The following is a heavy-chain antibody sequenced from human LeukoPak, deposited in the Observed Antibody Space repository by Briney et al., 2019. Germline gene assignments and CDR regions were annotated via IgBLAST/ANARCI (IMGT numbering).Heavy chain of an antibody. CDR2: ISSGGGNT. D-gene: IGHD6-13*01. CDR1: GFTFSSYA. J-gene: IGHJ4*02. Sequence: GGSLRLSCVASGFTFSSYAMSWIRQAPGKGLEWVSAISSGGGNTDYADSVKGRFTVSRDNSKNTLYLQMNSLRAEDTAVYYCAMGPSIAAAATEGYWGQGTLVTVSS. V-gene: IGHV3-23*01. CDR3: AMGPSIAAAATEGY.